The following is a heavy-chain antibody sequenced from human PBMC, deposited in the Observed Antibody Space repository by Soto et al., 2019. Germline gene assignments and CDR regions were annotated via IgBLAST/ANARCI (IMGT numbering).Heavy chain of an antibody. D-gene: IGHD3-22*01. J-gene: IGHJ6*02. Sequence: ASVKVSCKASGYTFTSYGISWVRQARGQGLEWMGWISAYNGNTNYAQKLQGRVTMTTDTSTSTAYMELRSLRSDDTAVYYCARSSGVLEDYYYYGMDVWGQGTTVTVSS. V-gene: IGHV1-18*01. CDR1: GYTFTSYG. CDR3: ARSSGVLEDYYYYGMDV. CDR2: ISAYNGNT.